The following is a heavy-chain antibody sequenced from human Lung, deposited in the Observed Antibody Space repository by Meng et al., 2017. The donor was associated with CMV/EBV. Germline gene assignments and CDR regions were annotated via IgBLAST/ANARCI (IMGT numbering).Heavy chain of an antibody. CDR2: IYYSGST. J-gene: IGHJ6*02. D-gene: IGHD1-7*01. V-gene: IGHV4-59*01. Sequence: GSXRLXCTVSGGSISSYYWSWIRQPPGKGLEWIGYIYYSGSTNYNPSLKSRVTISVDTSKNQFSLKLSSVTAADTAVYYCARVAKSTITGTTPYYYYGMDVWXQGTXVTVSS. CDR3: ARVAKSTITGTTPYYYYGMDV. CDR1: GGSISSYY.